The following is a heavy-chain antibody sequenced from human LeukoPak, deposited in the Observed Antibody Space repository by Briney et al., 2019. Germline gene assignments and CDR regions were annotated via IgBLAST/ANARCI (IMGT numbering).Heavy chain of an antibody. D-gene: IGHD6-19*01. Sequence: SETLSLTCTVSGGSLSSYYWSWIRQPPGKGLEWIGFIYNSGSTNYNPSLKSRVTISIDTSKNQFSLKLSSVTAADTAVYYCARELGGSSGTNWFDPWGQGTLVTVSS. V-gene: IGHV4-4*08. CDR2: IYNSGST. CDR1: GGSLSSYY. CDR3: ARELGGSSGTNWFDP. J-gene: IGHJ5*02.